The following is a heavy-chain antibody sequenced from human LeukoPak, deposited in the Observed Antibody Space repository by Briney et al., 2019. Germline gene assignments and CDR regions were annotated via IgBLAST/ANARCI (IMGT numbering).Heavy chain of an antibody. CDR1: GFTFRKYW. V-gene: IGHV3-7*03. CDR2: IAANGNDK. Sequence: PGGSLRLSCAASGFTFRKYWMAWVRQAPGRGLEWVATIAANGNDKDYEDALQGRFTISRDSTRNSLSLRIDSLRAEDTAQYYCAREVFFQFDNWGQGALVTVSS. J-gene: IGHJ4*02. CDR3: AREVFFQFDN.